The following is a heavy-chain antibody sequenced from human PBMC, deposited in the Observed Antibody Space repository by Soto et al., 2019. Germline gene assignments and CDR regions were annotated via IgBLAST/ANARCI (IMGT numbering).Heavy chain of an antibody. V-gene: IGHV3-33*01. CDR1: GFTFSSYG. J-gene: IGHJ6*02. CDR3: ASRGYYYCGMDV. Sequence: QVQLVESGGGVVQPGRSLRLSCAASGFTFSSYGMHWVRQAPGKGLEWVAVIWYDGSNKYYADSVKGRFTISRDNSKNTLYLQMNSLRAEDTAVYYCASRGYYYCGMDVWGQGTTVTVSS. CDR2: IWYDGSNK.